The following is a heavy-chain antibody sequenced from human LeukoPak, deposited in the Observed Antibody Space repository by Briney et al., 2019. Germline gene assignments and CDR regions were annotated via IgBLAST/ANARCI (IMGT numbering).Heavy chain of an antibody. CDR3: ARGSGSYYPDFDY. V-gene: IGHV4-34*01. CDR1: GGSFSGYY. J-gene: IGHJ4*02. Sequence: KPSETLSLTCAVYGGSFSGYYWSWIRQPPGKGLEWIGEINHSGSTNYNPSFKSRVTISVDTSKNQFSLKLSSVTAADTAVYYCARGSGSYYPDFDYWGQGTLVTVSS. D-gene: IGHD1-26*01. CDR2: INHSGST.